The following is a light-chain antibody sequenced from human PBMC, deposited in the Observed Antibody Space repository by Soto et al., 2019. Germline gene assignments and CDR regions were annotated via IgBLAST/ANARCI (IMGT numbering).Light chain of an antibody. J-gene: IGLJ1*01. CDR2: DVS. CDR3: SSYTTSISYV. V-gene: IGLV2-14*01. CDR1: ISDVGGYNT. Sequence: QSVLTQPASVSGSPGQSTTISCTGTISDVGGYNTVSWYQQHPGKVPKLMIHDVSDRPSWVSDRFSGSKSGNTASLTISGLQAEDEADYYCSSYTTSISYVFGSGTKVTVL.